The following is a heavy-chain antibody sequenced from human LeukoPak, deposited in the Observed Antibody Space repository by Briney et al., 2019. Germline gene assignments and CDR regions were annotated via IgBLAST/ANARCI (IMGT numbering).Heavy chain of an antibody. CDR2: IIPILGIA. V-gene: IGHV1-69*04. Sequence: SVKVSCKASGGTFSSYAISWVRQAPGQGLEWMGRIIPILGIANYAQKFQGRVTITADKSTSTAYMELSSLRSEDTAVYYCASVGEDFSAGTPLVAFDIWGQGTMVTVSS. CDR3: ASVGEDFSAGTPLVAFDI. CDR1: GGTFSSYA. D-gene: IGHD3-16*01. J-gene: IGHJ3*02.